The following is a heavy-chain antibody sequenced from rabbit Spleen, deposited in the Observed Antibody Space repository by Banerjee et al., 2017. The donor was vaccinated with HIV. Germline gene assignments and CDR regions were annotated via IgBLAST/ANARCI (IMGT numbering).Heavy chain of an antibody. J-gene: IGHJ6*01. V-gene: IGHV1S40*01. CDR2: IEAGSSGFT. Sequence: QSLEESGGGLVKPGASLTLTCIASGVSFSVSSYMCWVRQAPGKGLEWIACIEAGSSGFTYFASWAKGRFTISSPSSTTVTLQMTSLTAADTATYFCARDTSSSFSSYGMDLWGQGTLVTVS. D-gene: IGHD1-1*01. CDR1: GVSFSVSSY. CDR3: ARDTSSSFSSYGMDL.